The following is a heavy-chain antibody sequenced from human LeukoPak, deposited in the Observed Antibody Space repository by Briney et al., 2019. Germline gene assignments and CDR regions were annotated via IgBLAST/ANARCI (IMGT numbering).Heavy chain of an antibody. Sequence: SETLSLTCTVSGGSISSYYWSWIRQPPGKGLEWIGYIYYSGSTNYNPSLKSRVTISVDTSKNQFSLKLSSVTAADTAVYCCARDRTYNWIVWGQGTLVAVSS. CDR2: IYYSGST. V-gene: IGHV4-59*01. J-gene: IGHJ4*02. CDR3: ARDRTYNWIV. D-gene: IGHD1-20*01. CDR1: GGSISSYY.